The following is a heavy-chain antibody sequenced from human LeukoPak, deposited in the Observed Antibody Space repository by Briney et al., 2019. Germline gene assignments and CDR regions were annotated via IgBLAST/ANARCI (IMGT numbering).Heavy chain of an antibody. CDR3: ARAKTYSGSYNDAFDI. CDR2: ISSSSSYI. V-gene: IGHV3-21*01. J-gene: IGHJ3*02. Sequence: GGSLRLSCAASGFTFSSYSMNWVRQAPGKGLEWVSSISSSSSYIYYADSVKGRFTIPRDNAKNSLYLQMNSLRAEDTAVYYCARAKTYSGSYNDAFDIWGQGTMVTVSS. CDR1: GFTFSSYS. D-gene: IGHD1-26*01.